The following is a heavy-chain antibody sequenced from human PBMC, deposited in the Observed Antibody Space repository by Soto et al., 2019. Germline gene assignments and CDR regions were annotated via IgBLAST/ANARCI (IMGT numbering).Heavy chain of an antibody. CDR1: GDSISGSQC. V-gene: IGHV3-72*01. J-gene: IGHJ4*02. CDR2: SRDKAQGYST. Sequence: LSLIGAVFGDSISGSQCWSWVRLPPGKGLEWVGRSRDKAQGYSTASAASVKGGFTTSRDKSKNSVYLQMHSLKTYDTAVDCCVRHKSFTDSSGDTRCFDYWAQGTLVTVSS. D-gene: IGHD3-22*01. CDR3: VRHKSFTDSSGDTRCFDY.